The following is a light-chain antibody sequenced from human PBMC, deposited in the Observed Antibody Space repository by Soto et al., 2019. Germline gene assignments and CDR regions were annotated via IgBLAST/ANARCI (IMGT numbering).Light chain of an antibody. CDR3: MQALQTPLT. V-gene: IGKV2-28*01. CDR1: QSLLHSNGNNY. J-gene: IGKJ5*01. CDR2: LGS. Sequence: EIVMTQSPLALSVTPGESASISCRSSQSLLHSNGNNYFDWYLQKPGQSPQLLIYLGSNRASGVPDRFSGSGSDTDFTLKISGVEAEDVGVYYCMQALQTPLTFGQGTRLEIK.